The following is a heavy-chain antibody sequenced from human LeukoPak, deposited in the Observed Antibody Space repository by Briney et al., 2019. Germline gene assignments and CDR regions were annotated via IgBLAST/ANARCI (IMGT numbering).Heavy chain of an antibody. J-gene: IGHJ3*01. CDR2: VSSSSTSI. D-gene: IGHD2-2*01. Sequence: GGSLRPSCAASGFSFSIYSMNWVRQAPGKGLEWVSPVSSSSTSIYYADSLKGRFTISRDNAKNSLFLQVNSLRDEDTAVYYCARGPPCSSTSCYVTGAFDFWGQGTMVTVSS. CDR1: GFSFSIYS. CDR3: ARGPPCSSTSCYVTGAFDF. V-gene: IGHV3-21*01.